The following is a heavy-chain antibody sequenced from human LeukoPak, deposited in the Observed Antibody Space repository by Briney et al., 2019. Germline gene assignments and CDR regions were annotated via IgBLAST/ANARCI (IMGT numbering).Heavy chain of an antibody. D-gene: IGHD3-22*01. CDR3: ARDAGAYDTNWFDP. J-gene: IGHJ5*02. V-gene: IGHV1-2*02. CDR2: INPNSGGT. CDR1: GYTFTGYY. Sequence: ASVKVSCKASGYTFTGYYMHWVRQAPGQGIEWKGWINPNSGGTNYAQKFQGRVTMTRDTSISTAYMELSRLRSDDTAVYYCARDAGAYDTNWFDPWGQGTLVTVSS.